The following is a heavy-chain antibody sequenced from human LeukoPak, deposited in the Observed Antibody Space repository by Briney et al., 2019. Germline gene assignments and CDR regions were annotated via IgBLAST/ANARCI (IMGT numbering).Heavy chain of an antibody. CDR2: INPNSGGT. CDR3: ARGGHHRGYSGYDYPDY. Sequence: ASVKVSCKASGYTFTVYYMHWVRQAPGQGLECMGCINPNSGGTNYAQKFQGRVTMPRDTSISKAYMELSRLRYDDTAVYYCARGGHHRGYSGYDYPDYWGQGTLVTVSS. CDR1: GYTFTVYY. J-gene: IGHJ4*02. V-gene: IGHV1-2*02. D-gene: IGHD5-12*01.